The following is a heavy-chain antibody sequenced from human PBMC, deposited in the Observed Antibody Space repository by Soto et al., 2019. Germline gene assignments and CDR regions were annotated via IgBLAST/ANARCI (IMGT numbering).Heavy chain of an antibody. CDR2: INQDGSES. CDR3: ARPARDCSSHGCAN. V-gene: IGHV3-7*01. D-gene: IGHD2-2*01. CDR1: GLTFSNYW. Sequence: EVQLVESGGGLVQPGGSLRLSCVVSGLTFSNYWMSWVRQAPGKGLEWVANINQDGSESYYVDSVKGRFTISRDNAKNSLYLQMTSLRAADTAVYYCARPARDCSSHGCANWGQGPLFTVSS. J-gene: IGHJ4*02.